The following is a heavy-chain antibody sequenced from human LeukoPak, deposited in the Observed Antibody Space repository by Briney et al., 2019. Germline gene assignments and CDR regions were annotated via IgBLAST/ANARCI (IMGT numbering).Heavy chain of an antibody. J-gene: IGHJ4*02. D-gene: IGHD6-19*01. CDR2: ISAYNGNT. CDR1: GYTFTSYG. Sequence: ASVKVSCKASGYTFTSYGINWVRQAPGQGLEWMGWISAYNGNTNYAQKLQGRVTMTTDTSTSTAYTELRSLRSDDTAVYYCARDGLVAVAGTLGYWGQGTLVTVSS. CDR3: ARDGLVAVAGTLGY. V-gene: IGHV1-18*04.